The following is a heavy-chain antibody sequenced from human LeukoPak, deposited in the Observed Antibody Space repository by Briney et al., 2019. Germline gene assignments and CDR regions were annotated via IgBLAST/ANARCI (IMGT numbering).Heavy chain of an antibody. J-gene: IGHJ6*03. CDR2: IYHSGST. CDR1: GYSISSGYY. D-gene: IGHD4-17*01. Sequence: SETLSLPCTVSGYSISSGYYWGWIRQPPRKGLEWIGSIYHSGSTYYNPSLKSRVTISVDKSKNQFSLKVSSVTAADTAVYYCARANDYGDPLPRYMDVWGKGTTVTVSS. CDR3: ARANDYGDPLPRYMDV. V-gene: IGHV4-38-2*02.